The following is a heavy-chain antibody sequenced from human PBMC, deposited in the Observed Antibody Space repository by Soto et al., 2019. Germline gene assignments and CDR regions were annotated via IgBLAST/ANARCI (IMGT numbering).Heavy chain of an antibody. J-gene: IGHJ3*02. CDR2: ISHDGSNK. CDR3: ASARRASYHDAFDI. CDR1: GFTFSSYA. D-gene: IGHD2-2*01. V-gene: IGHV3-30-3*01. Sequence: LRLSCAASGFTFSSYAMHWVRQAPGKGLEWVAVISHDGSNKYYADSVKGRFTISRDNSKNTLYLQMNSLRAEDTAVYYCASARRASYHDAFDIWGQGTMVTVSS.